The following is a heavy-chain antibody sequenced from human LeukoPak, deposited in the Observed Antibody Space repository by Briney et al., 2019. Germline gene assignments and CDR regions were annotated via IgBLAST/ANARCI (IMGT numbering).Heavy chain of an antibody. J-gene: IGHJ4*02. CDR1: GYTFTGYY. V-gene: IGHV1-2*02. CDR3: ARTPTVTTPFDY. Sequence: AAVKVSCKASGYTFTGYYMHWVRQATGQGLEWMGWINPNSGGTNYAQKFQGRVTMTRDTSISTAYMELSRLRSDDTAVYYCARTPTVTTPFDYWGQGTLVTVSS. CDR2: INPNSGGT. D-gene: IGHD4-17*01.